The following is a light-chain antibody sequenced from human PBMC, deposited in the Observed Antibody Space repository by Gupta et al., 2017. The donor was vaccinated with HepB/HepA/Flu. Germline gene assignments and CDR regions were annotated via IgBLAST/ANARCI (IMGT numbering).Light chain of an antibody. CDR3: AAWDAGINVVV. Sequence: QSVLTQPPSASGTPGQRVTISCSGSSSNIGRSTVNWYQQLPGTDHTLIIYNKNQRPSGVTDRFSGSKSGNSASLTIXGXQSEDEXDYYWAAWDAGINVVVFGGGTNVTVL. CDR1: SSNIGRST. J-gene: IGLJ2*01. CDR2: NKN. V-gene: IGLV1-44*01.